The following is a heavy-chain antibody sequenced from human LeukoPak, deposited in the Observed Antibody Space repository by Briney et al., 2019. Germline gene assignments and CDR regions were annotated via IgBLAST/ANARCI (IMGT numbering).Heavy chain of an antibody. V-gene: IGHV3-66*01. D-gene: IGHD1-26*01. CDR2: IYSGGYT. Sequence: GGSLRLSCAASGFTVTTNYMTWVRQAPGKGLEWVSIIYSGGYTDYADSVKGRFTISRDNSKNTLDLQMNSLRAEDAAVYYCARRLEYSGSKGVFDYWGQGTLVTVSS. CDR3: ARRLEYSGSKGVFDY. J-gene: IGHJ4*02. CDR1: GFTVTTNY.